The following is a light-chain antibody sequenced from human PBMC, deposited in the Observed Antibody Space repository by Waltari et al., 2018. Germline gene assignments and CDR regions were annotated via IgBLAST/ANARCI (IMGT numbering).Light chain of an antibody. Sequence: EIVLTQSPATLSLSPGERATLSCRASQSVYTYLAWYQQKPGQAPRLLIYTASNRASGVPARFSGSGSVTDFTLTITSLEPEDFAVYYCQQRSNWPLTFGGGTKVEIK. V-gene: IGKV3-11*01. CDR2: TAS. CDR1: QSVYTY. CDR3: QQRSNWPLT. J-gene: IGKJ4*01.